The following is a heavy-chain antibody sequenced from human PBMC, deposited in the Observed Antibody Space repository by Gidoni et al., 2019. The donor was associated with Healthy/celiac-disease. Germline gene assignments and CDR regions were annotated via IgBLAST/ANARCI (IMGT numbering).Heavy chain of an antibody. CDR2: ISYDGSNK. CDR3: AREEENYGGNLFYAFDI. CDR1: GFTFSSYA. V-gene: IGHV3-30-3*01. D-gene: IGHD4-17*01. J-gene: IGHJ3*02. Sequence: QVQLVESGGGVVQPGRSLRLSCAASGFTFSSYAMHWVRQAPGKGLEWVAVISYDGSNKYYADSVKGRFTISRDNSKNTLYLQMNSLRAEDTAVYYCAREEENYGGNLFYAFDIWGQGTMVTVSS.